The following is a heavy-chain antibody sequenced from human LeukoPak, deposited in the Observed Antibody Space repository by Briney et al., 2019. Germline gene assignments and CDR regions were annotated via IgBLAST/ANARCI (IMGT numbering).Heavy chain of an antibody. Sequence: SQTLSLTCTVSGGSISSGSYYWSWIRHPAGKGLEWIGRIYTSGSTNYNPSLKSRVTISVDTSKNQFSLKLSSVTAADTAVYYCARGVVGASHAFDIWGQGTMVTVSS. D-gene: IGHD1-26*01. CDR2: IYTSGST. CDR3: ARGVVGASHAFDI. V-gene: IGHV4-61*02. J-gene: IGHJ3*02. CDR1: GGSISSGSYY.